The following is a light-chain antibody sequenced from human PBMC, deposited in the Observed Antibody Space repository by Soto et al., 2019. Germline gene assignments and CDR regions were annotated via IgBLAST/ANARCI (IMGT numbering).Light chain of an antibody. J-gene: IGKJ4*01. CDR3: QQYGSSPFT. Sequence: EIVLTQSPGTLSLSPGERATLSCRASQSVSSSYLAWYQQKPGQAPRLLIYGASSRATGIPDRFSGSGSGTDFTLTISRLEPEEFAVYYCQQYGSSPFTFGGGTNGEIK. V-gene: IGKV3-20*01. CDR1: QSVSSSY. CDR2: GAS.